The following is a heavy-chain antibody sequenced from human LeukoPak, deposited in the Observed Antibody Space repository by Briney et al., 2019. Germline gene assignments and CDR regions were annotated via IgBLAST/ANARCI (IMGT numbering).Heavy chain of an antibody. J-gene: IGHJ6*02. D-gene: IGHD3-9*01. Sequence: GGSLRLSCAASGFTFSSYSMNWVRQAPGKGLEGVSSISSSSSYIYYADSVKGRFTISRDNAKNSLYLQMNSLRAEDTAVYYCARGAGYQEYYYYYGMDVWGQGTTVTVSS. V-gene: IGHV3-21*04. CDR1: GFTFSSYS. CDR2: ISSSSSYI. CDR3: ARGAGYQEYYYYYGMDV.